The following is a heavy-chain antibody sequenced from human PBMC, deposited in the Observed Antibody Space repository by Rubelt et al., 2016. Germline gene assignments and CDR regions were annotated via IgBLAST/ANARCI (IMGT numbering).Heavy chain of an antibody. V-gene: IGHV4-39*07. CDR1: GGSISSSSYY. J-gene: IGHJ4*02. CDR2: IYYSGST. D-gene: IGHD2/OR15-2a*01. Sequence: QLQLQESGPGLVKPSETLSLTCTVSGGSISSSSYYWGWIRQPPGKGLEWIGYIYYSGSTYYNPSLKSRVTISVDTSKNQFSLKLSSVTAADTAVYYCARGEYGGHIDYWGQGTLVTVSS. CDR3: ARGEYGGHIDY.